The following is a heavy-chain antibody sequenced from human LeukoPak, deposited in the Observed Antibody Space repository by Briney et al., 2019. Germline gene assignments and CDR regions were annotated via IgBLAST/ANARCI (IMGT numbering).Heavy chain of an antibody. CDR1: GFTFSSYA. D-gene: IGHD3-10*01. CDR2: ISGSGGST. V-gene: IGHV3-23*01. CDR3: AKDKVTMVRGATDY. Sequence: GGSLRLSCAASGFTFSSYAMSWVRHAPGKGLEWVSAISGSGGSTYYADSVKGRFTISRDNSKNTLYLQMNSLRAEDTAVYYCAKDKVTMVRGATDYWGQGTLVTVSS. J-gene: IGHJ4*02.